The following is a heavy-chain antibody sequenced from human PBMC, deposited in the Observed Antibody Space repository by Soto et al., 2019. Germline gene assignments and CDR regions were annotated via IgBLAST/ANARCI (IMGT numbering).Heavy chain of an antibody. J-gene: IGHJ6*02. D-gene: IGHD6-13*01. CDR2: ISYDGSNK. CDR3: ARDWDYSSSWYMLGIYYYYGMDV. CDR1: GFTFSSYA. Sequence: GGSLRLSCAASGFTFSSYAMHWVRQAPGKGLEWVAVISYDGSNKYYADSVKGRFTISRDNSKNTLYLQMNSLRAEDTAVYYCARDWDYSSSWYMLGIYYYYGMDVWGQGTTVTVSS. V-gene: IGHV3-30-3*01.